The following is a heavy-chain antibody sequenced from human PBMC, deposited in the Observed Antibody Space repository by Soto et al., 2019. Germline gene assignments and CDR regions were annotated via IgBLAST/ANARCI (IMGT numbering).Heavy chain of an antibody. D-gene: IGHD1-26*01. CDR2: IWYDGSNK. J-gene: IGHJ4*02. V-gene: IGHV3-33*01. Sequence: QVQLVESGGGVVQPGRSLRLSCAAAGFTFSGYGMHRVRQAPGKGLEWVAVIWYDGSNKYYADSVKGRFTISRDNSKNTLYLQMNSLRAEDTAVYYCAREHFSGSYYDYWGQGTLVTVSS. CDR3: AREHFSGSYYDY. CDR1: GFTFSGYG.